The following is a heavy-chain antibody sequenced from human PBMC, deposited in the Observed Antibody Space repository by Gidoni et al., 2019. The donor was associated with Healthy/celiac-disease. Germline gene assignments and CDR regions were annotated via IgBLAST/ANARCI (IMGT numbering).Heavy chain of an antibody. Sequence: EVQLLESGGGLVQPGGSLRLSCAASGFPVSSSASRWVRQAPGKGLGWVSAISGSGGSTYYADSVKGRFTISRDNSKNTLYLQMNSLRAEDTAVYYCAKLPFTMIVVVITTGSYFDYWGQGTLVTVSS. CDR2: ISGSGGST. V-gene: IGHV3-23*01. J-gene: IGHJ4*02. CDR1: GFPVSSSA. D-gene: IGHD3-22*01. CDR3: AKLPFTMIVVVITTGSYFDY.